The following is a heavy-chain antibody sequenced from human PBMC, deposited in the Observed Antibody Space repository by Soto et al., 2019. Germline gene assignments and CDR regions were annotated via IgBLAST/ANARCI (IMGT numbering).Heavy chain of an antibody. J-gene: IGHJ5*02. V-gene: IGHV1-3*01. D-gene: IGHD6-19*01. Sequence: GASVKVSCKASGYTLTSYALHWVRQAPGQRLEWMGWINAGNGNTKYSQKFQARVTITRDTSASTAYMELSSLRSEDTAVYYCARDRAWLTVAGTGRGFDPWGQGTLVTVSS. CDR2: INAGNGNT. CDR3: ARDRAWLTVAGTGRGFDP. CDR1: GYTLTSYA.